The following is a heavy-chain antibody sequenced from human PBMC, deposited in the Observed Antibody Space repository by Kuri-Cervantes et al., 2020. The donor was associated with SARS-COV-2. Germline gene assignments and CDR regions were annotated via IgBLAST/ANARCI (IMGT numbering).Heavy chain of an antibody. J-gene: IGHJ2*01. Sequence: ASVKVSCKASGYTFTGYYMHWVRQAPGQGPEWMGWMNPNSGNTGYAQKFQGRVTMTRDTSTSTVYMELSSLRSEDTAVYYCARVGRGGDWYFDLWGRGTLVTVSS. V-gene: IGHV1-8*02. CDR2: MNPNSGNT. CDR1: GYTFTGYY. D-gene: IGHD2-15*01. CDR3: ARVGRGGDWYFDL.